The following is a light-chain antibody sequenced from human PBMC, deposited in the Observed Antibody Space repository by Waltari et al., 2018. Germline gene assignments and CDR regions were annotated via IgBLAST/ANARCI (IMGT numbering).Light chain of an antibody. CDR2: GQD. J-gene: IGLJ3*02. Sequence: SSELTQDPAVSVALGQTVSITCQGDSLRRYYASWYQQRPGQAPILILYGQDNRPSGITDRFSGDTSGNTASLTITGAQAEEEADYYCLSRDTTSTRVFGGGTRLTV. CDR1: SLRRYY. CDR3: LSRDTTSTRV. V-gene: IGLV3-19*01.